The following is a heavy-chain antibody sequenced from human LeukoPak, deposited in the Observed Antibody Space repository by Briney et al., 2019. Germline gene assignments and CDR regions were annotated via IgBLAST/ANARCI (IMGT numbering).Heavy chain of an antibody. V-gene: IGHV1-69-2*01. CDR1: GYTFTDYY. CDR3: ATAPSSGVQNYDFWSGYPGDNWFDP. Sequence: ASVKVSCKVSGYTFTDYYMHWVQQAPGKGLEWMGLVDPEDGETIYAEKLQGRVTITADTSTDTAYMELSSLRSEDTAVYYCATAPSSGVQNYDFWSGYPGDNWFDPWGQGTLVTVSS. CDR2: VDPEDGET. J-gene: IGHJ5*02. D-gene: IGHD3-3*01.